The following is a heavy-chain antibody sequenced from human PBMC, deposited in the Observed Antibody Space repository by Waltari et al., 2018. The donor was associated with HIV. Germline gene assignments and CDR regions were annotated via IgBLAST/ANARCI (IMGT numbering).Heavy chain of an antibody. CDR3: TRDANDFWSGYYNY. D-gene: IGHD3-3*01. V-gene: IGHV3-49*05. CDR2: SRRKPYGGTT. J-gene: IGHJ4*02. CDR1: GFTFGDSA. Sequence: EVQLVESGGGLVKPGRSLRLSCTASGFTFGDSALSWFRQAPGQWLGLVGFSRRKPYGGTTEYAASVKGRFTISRDDSKSIAYLQMNSLKTEDTAVYYCTRDANDFWSGYYNYWGQGTLVTVSS.